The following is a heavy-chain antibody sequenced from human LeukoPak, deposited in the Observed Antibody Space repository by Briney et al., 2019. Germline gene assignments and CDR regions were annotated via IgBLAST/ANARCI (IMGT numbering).Heavy chain of an antibody. Sequence: ASVKVSCKASGYTFTGYYMHWVRQAPGQGLEWMGRIIPIFGTANYAQKFQGRVTITTDESTSTAYMELSSLRSEDTAVYYCARDPAVLGYDSSGWDYWGQGTLVTVSS. CDR1: GYTFTGYY. J-gene: IGHJ4*02. CDR2: IIPIFGTA. D-gene: IGHD3-22*01. V-gene: IGHV1-69*05. CDR3: ARDPAVLGYDSSGWDY.